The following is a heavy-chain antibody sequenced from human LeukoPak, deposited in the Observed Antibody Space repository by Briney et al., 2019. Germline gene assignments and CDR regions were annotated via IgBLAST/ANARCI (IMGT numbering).Heavy chain of an antibody. CDR1: GYTFTSYY. CDR3: ARTGYSSGWYRGYGMDV. J-gene: IGHJ6*02. V-gene: IGHV1-8*02. Sequence: ASVKVSCKASGYTFTSYYMHWVRQAPGQGLEWMGWMNPNSGNTGYAQKFQGRVTMTRNTSISTAYMELSSLRSEDTAVYYCARTGYSSGWYRGYGMDVWGQGTTVTVSS. CDR2: MNPNSGNT. D-gene: IGHD6-19*01.